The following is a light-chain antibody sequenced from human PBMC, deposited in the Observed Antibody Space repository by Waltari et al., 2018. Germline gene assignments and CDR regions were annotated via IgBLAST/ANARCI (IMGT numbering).Light chain of an antibody. Sequence: QAGLTQPPSMSKDLRQTATLTCTGNSNNVGYQGAAWLQQHQGHHPKLLSYRNNDRPSGISEIFSASRSGNTAALTITGLQPEDEADYYCSAWDSSLSAWVFGGGTKLTVL. J-gene: IGLJ3*02. V-gene: IGLV10-54*01. CDR2: RNN. CDR1: SNNVGYQG. CDR3: SAWDSSLSAWV.